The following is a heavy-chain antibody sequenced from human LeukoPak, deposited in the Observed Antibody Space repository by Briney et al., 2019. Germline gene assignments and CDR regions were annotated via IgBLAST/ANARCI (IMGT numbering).Heavy chain of an antibody. Sequence: GGSLRLSWEASGFTFSSYAMNWVRQVPGKGLEWVSSITGSGSDTYFVDSVKGRFTISRDNSKNTLYLQLNSLRAEDAAVYYCAKGTEGYCSGTICYPFDYWGRGTLVTVSS. CDR3: AKGTEGYCSGTICYPFDY. CDR2: ITGSGSDT. CDR1: GFTFSSYA. D-gene: IGHD2-15*01. J-gene: IGHJ4*02. V-gene: IGHV3-23*01.